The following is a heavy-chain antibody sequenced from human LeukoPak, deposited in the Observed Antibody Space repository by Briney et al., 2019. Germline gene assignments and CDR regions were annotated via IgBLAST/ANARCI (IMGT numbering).Heavy chain of an antibody. V-gene: IGHV3-74*01. D-gene: IGHD1-14*01. CDR2: IDGDGSNT. Sequence: GGSLRLSCAASGLALNGYWMHWVRQAPGKGLVWVSRIDGDGSNTTYADSVKGRFTISRDNAKNTVYLQMNALRVEDTAAYFCARDFGAVRTTNAFDIWGQGTMVTVSS. CDR1: GLALNGYW. CDR3: ARDFGAVRTTNAFDI. J-gene: IGHJ3*02.